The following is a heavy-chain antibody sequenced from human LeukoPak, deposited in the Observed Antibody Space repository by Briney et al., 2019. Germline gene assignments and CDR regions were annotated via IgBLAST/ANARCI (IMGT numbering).Heavy chain of an antibody. Sequence: GGSLRLSCTASGFTFGTYAMSWVRQAPGKGLEWVSSISGSGGNTYYADSVKGRFTISRDNSKNTLYLHMNSLSAEDTAVYYCARDLSWGSYTSWGQGTLVTVSS. D-gene: IGHD3-16*01. CDR2: ISGSGGNT. CDR1: GFTFGTYA. V-gene: IGHV3-23*01. CDR3: ARDLSWGSYTS. J-gene: IGHJ4*02.